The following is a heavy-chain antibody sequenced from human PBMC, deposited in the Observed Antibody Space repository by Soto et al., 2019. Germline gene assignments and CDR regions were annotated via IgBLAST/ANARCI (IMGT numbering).Heavy chain of an antibody. J-gene: IGHJ4*02. D-gene: IGHD5-18*01. Sequence: WGSLLLACVASVFTFSIYAMSWVRQAPGKGLEWVSAISGSGGSTYYADSVKGRFTISRDNSKNTLYLQMNSLRAEDTAVYYCAGNTDMVTTIDYWGQGTLVTVSS. CDR2: ISGSGGST. V-gene: IGHV3-23*01. CDR3: AGNTDMVTTIDY. CDR1: VFTFSIYA.